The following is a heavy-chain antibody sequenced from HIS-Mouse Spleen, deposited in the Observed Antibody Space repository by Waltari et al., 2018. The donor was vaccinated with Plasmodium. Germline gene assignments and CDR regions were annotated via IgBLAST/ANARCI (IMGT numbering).Heavy chain of an antibody. CDR3: ASSGSGSYYY. D-gene: IGHD3-10*01. CDR2: INHSGST. V-gene: IGHV4-34*01. CDR1: GGSFSGYY. J-gene: IGHJ4*02. Sequence: QVQLQQWGPGLFTPSATLCLTCAFYGGSFSGYYWSWMRKPPGKGLEWIGEINHSGSTNYNPSLKSRVTISVDTSKNQFSLKLSSVTAADTAVYYCASSGSGSYYYWGQGTLVTVSS.